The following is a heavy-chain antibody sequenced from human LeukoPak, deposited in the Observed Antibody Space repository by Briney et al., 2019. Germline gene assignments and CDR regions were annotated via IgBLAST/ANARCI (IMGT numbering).Heavy chain of an antibody. CDR3: AKDPGLGYDGWYGYYFDY. CDR2: IRYDGSNK. J-gene: IGHJ4*02. V-gene: IGHV3-30*02. Sequence: SGGSLRLSCAAPGFTFSSYGMHWVRQAPGKGLEWVAFIRYDGSNKYYADSVKGRFTISRDNSKNTLYLQMNSLRAEDTAVYYCAKDPGLGYDGWYGYYFDYWGQGTLVTVSS. CDR1: GFTFSSYG. D-gene: IGHD6-19*01.